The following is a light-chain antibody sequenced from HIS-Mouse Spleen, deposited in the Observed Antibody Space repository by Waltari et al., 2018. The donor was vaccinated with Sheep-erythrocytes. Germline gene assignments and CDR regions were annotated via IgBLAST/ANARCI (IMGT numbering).Light chain of an antibody. CDR2: GAS. CDR3: QQYGSSPRT. V-gene: IGKV3-20*01. J-gene: IGKJ1*01. Sequence: EIVFTQSPRTLSLSPAERATLSCSASQSDSSSYLAWYQQKPGQAPRLLIYGASSRATGIPDRCSGSGYGTDFTLTISRLEPEDFAVYYCQQYGSSPRTFGQGTKVEIK. CDR1: QSDSSSY.